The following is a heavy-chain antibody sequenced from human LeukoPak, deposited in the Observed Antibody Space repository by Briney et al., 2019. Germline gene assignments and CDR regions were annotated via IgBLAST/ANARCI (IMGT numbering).Heavy chain of an antibody. V-gene: IGHV4-4*02. CDR3: AREGGPYRPLDY. CDR1: GGSISTTNW. Sequence: SETLSRTCGVSGGSISTTNWWTWVRQPPGEGLEWIGEVHLSGRTHYNPSLESRVTMSVDMSENHISLRLTSVTAADTAVYYCAREGGPYRPLDYSGQGTLVTVSS. J-gene: IGHJ4*02. CDR2: VHLSGRT.